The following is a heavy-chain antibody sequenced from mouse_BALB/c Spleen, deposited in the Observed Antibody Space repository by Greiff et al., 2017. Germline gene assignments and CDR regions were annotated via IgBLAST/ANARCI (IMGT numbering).Heavy chain of an antibody. V-gene: IGHV2-6-7*01. CDR3: ARDKGYYGFYYAMDY. J-gene: IGHJ4*01. CDR1: GFSLSTSG. D-gene: IGHD1-2*01. Sequence: QVTLKVSGPGILQPSQTLSLTCSFSGFSLSTSGMSVGWIRQPSGKGLEWLGMIWGDGSTDYNSALKSRLSISKDNSKSQVFLKMNSLQTDDTARYYCARDKGYYGFYYAMDYWGQGTSVTVSS. CDR2: IWGDGST.